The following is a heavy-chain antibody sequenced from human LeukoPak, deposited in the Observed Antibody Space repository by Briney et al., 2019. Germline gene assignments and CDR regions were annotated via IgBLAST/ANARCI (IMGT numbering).Heavy chain of an antibody. J-gene: IGHJ6*02. CDR1: GFTFSSYE. CDR3: ARSRYYGSGSYNSYGMDV. Sequence: QPGGSLRLSCAASGFTFSSYEMNWVRQAPGKGLEWVSYISSSGSTIYYADSVKGRFTISRDNAKNSLYLQMNSLRAEDTAVYYCARSRYYGSGSYNSYGMDVWGQGTLVTVSS. CDR2: ISSSGSTI. V-gene: IGHV3-48*03. D-gene: IGHD3-10*01.